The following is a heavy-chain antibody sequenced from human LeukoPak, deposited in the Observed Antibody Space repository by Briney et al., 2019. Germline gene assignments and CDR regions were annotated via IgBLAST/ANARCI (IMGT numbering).Heavy chain of an antibody. CDR3: ARSSQQLVPDDY. CDR1: GYTFTSYD. V-gene: IGHV1-8*01. CDR2: MNPNSGNT. D-gene: IGHD6-13*01. Sequence: GASVKVSCKASGYTFTSYDINWVRQAPGQGLEWMGWMNPNSGNTGYAQKFQGRVTMTRNTSISTAYMELSSLRSEDTAVYYCARSSQQLVPDDYWGQGTLVTVPS. J-gene: IGHJ4*02.